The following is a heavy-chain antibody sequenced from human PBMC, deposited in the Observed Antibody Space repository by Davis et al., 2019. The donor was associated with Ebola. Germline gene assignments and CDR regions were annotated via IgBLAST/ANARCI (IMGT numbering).Heavy chain of an antibody. CDR3: AKHRGRRLRDFDY. Sequence: GESLKISCAASGFTFSSYWMHWVRQAPGKGLVWVSRINSDGSSTSYADSVKGRFTISRDNSKSTLFLQMNSLRAEDTAVYYCAKHRGRRLRDFDYWGQGTLVTVSS. V-gene: IGHV3-74*01. J-gene: IGHJ4*02. D-gene: IGHD3-16*01. CDR1: GFTFSSYW. CDR2: INSDGSST.